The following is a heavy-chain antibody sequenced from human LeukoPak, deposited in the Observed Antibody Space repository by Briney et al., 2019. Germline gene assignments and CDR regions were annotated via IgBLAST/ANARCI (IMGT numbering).Heavy chain of an antibody. Sequence: ASVKVSCKVSGYTLTELSMHWVRQAPGKGLEWMGGFDPEDGETIYAQKFQGRVTMTEDTSTDTAYMELSSLRSEDTAVYYCTTDPPSGGSGSYYSDWGQGTLVTVSS. CDR3: TTDPPSGGSGSYYSD. CDR2: FDPEDGET. D-gene: IGHD3-10*01. CDR1: GYTLTELS. J-gene: IGHJ4*02. V-gene: IGHV1-24*01.